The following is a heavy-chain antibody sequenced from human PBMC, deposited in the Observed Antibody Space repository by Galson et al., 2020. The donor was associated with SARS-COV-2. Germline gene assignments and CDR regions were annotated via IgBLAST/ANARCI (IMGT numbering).Heavy chain of an antibody. CDR3: AREAHSGSYFFDS. V-gene: IGHV4-31*02. Sequence: SQTLSLTCTVSGDSISNAAYHWSWIRQHPERGLEWIGFISYSGTAYFNPSLESRFTMSVDTSKYQFSLSMSSVTAADTAVYYCAREAHSGSYFFDSWGQGTLVTVSS. CDR1: GDSISNAAYH. D-gene: IGHD1-26*01. J-gene: IGHJ4*02. CDR2: ISYSGTA.